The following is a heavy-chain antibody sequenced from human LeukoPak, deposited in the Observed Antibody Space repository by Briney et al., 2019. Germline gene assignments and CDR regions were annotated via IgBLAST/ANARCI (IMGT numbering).Heavy chain of an antibody. J-gene: IGHJ3*01. V-gene: IGHV4-39*01. CDR1: GGSISSSSYY. CDR2: IYYSGSP. Sequence: KSSETLSLTCTVSGGSISSSSYYWGWIRQPPGKGLEWIGSIYYSGSPYYNPSLKSRVTISVDTSKKQFSLKLSSVTAADTAVYYCASVHQIRRSAHDNRLNVFDVWGQGTMVTVSP. CDR3: ASVHQIRRSAHDNRLNVFDV. D-gene: IGHD2-15*01.